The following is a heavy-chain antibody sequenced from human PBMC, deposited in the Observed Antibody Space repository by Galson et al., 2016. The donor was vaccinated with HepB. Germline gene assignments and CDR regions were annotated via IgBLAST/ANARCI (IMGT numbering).Heavy chain of an antibody. V-gene: IGHV3-30*04. CDR1: GFTFSDYA. Sequence: SLRLSCAASGFTFSDYAMHWVRQAPGKGLHWVAVISYDGSNKFYAAAVEGRFTISRDRSTNTLYLEMNSLGVEDTAIYYYAKDLIRSLTWSKWIDPWGQGTLVTVSS. CDR3: AKDLIRSLTWSKWIDP. D-gene: IGHD2-21*01. J-gene: IGHJ5*02. CDR2: ISYDGSNK.